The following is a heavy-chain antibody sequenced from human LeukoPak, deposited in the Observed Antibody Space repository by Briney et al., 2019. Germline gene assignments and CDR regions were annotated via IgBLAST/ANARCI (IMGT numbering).Heavy chain of an antibody. J-gene: IGHJ6*03. CDR1: GYTFTSYY. V-gene: IGHV1-46*03. CDR2: INPSGGST. Sequence: ASVKVSCKASGYTFTSYYMHWVRQAPGQGLEWMGIINPSGGSTSYAQKFQGRVTMTRDTSTSTVYMELSSLRSEDAAVYYCARGGIFGVACTLYYYYYYMDVWGKGTTVTVSS. CDR3: ARGGIFGVACTLYYYYYYMDV. D-gene: IGHD3-3*01.